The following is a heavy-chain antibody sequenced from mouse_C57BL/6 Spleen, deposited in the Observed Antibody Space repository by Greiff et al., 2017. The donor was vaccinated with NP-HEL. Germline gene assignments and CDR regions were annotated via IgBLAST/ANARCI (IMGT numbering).Heavy chain of an antibody. Sequence: QVQLQQSGPELVKPGASVKISCKASGYAFSSSWMNWVKQRPGKGLEWIGRIYPGDGDTNYNGKFKGKATLTADKSSSTAYMQLSSLTSEDSAVYFCARGVYYYGRGTWYFDVWGTGTTVTVSS. J-gene: IGHJ1*03. V-gene: IGHV1-82*01. D-gene: IGHD1-1*01. CDR1: GYAFSSSW. CDR2: IYPGDGDT. CDR3: ARGVYYYGRGTWYFDV.